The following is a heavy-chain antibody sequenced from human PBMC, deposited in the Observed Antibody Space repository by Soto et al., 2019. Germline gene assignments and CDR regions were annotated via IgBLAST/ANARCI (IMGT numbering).Heavy chain of an antibody. V-gene: IGHV3-11*06. D-gene: IGHD6-6*01. Sequence: LRLSCSASGFIFSDYYMSWIRQAPGKGLEWVSYISGSGSYTNYADSVKGRFTISRDNAKNSLYLQIYSLRAEDTAVYYCAMAQITAQYYFDYWGQGALVTVSS. CDR2: ISGSGSYT. J-gene: IGHJ4*02. CDR1: GFIFSDYY. CDR3: AMAQITAQYYFDY.